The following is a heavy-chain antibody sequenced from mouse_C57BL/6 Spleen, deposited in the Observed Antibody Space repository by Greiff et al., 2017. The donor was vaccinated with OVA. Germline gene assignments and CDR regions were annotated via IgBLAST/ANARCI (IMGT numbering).Heavy chain of an antibody. Sequence: QVQLQQPGAELVKPGASVKLSCKASGYTFTSYWMHWVKQRPGQGLEWIGMIHPNSGSINYNEKFKSKATLTVDKSSSTAYMQLSSLTSEDSAVYYCARGLHYGYYYAMDYWGQGTSVTVSS. J-gene: IGHJ4*01. CDR1: GYTFTSYW. D-gene: IGHD1-1*01. V-gene: IGHV1-64*01. CDR2: IHPNSGSI. CDR3: ARGLHYGYYYAMDY.